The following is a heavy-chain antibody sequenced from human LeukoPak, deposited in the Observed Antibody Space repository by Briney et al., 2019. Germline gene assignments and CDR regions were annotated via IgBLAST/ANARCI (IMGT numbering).Heavy chain of an antibody. Sequence: SGPTLVNPTQTLTLTCTFSGFSLSASGVGVGWIRQTPGKAQERLALIYWDDDKRYSPSLKSRLTITKDTSKNQVVLTMTNMDPVDTATYYCAHMSTMVRGVTYYFNYWGQGTLVTVSS. CDR1: GFSLSASGVG. CDR3: AHMSTMVRGVTYYFNY. D-gene: IGHD3-10*01. CDR2: IYWDDDK. V-gene: IGHV2-5*02. J-gene: IGHJ4*02.